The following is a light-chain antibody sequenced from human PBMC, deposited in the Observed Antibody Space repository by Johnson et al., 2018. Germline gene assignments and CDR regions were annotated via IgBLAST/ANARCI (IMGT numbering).Light chain of an antibody. Sequence: QSVLTQPPSVSAAPGQKVTISCSGSSSNIGNNYVSWYQQLPGTAPKLLIYENNKRPSGIPDRFSGSKSGTSATLGITGLQTGDDADYYYGTWDRSLSAGNVIGTGTKLAVL. CDR2: ENN. CDR1: SSNIGNNY. CDR3: GTWDRSLSAGNV. V-gene: IGLV1-51*02. J-gene: IGLJ1*01.